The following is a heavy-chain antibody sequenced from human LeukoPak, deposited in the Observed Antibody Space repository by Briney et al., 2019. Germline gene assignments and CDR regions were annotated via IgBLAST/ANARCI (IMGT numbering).Heavy chain of an antibody. CDR3: ARATWLPVGLYYYDSSGYYYYFDS. J-gene: IGHJ4*02. V-gene: IGHV4-39*01. CDR1: GGSIRSSYYY. D-gene: IGHD3-22*01. CDR2: IYDSGST. Sequence: SETLSLTCTVSGGSIRSSYYYWGWIRQPPGKGLEWIGSIYDSGSTYYNPSLKSRVTISVDTSKNQFSLKLNSVTAADTAVYYCARATWLPVGLYYYDSSGYYYYFDSWGQGTLVTVSS.